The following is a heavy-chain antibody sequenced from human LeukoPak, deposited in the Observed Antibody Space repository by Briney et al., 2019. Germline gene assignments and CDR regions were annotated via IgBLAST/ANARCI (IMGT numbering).Heavy chain of an antibody. J-gene: IGHJ6*02. Sequence: ASVKVSCKASGYTLINYGFGISWVRQAPGQGLEWMGWISTYNGNTNYAQKLQGRVTMTTDTSTSTAYMVLRSLRSDDTAVYYCARSGVPAAPNGMDVWGQGTTVTVSS. CDR3: ARSGVPAAPNGMDV. CDR1: GYTLINYG. CDR2: ISTYNGNT. D-gene: IGHD2-2*01. V-gene: IGHV1-18*01.